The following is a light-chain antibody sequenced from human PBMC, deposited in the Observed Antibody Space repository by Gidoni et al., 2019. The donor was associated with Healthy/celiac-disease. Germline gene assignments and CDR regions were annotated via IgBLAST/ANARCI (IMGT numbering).Light chain of an antibody. J-gene: IGLJ3*02. CDR1: SSNIGSNY. Sequence: QSVLPQPPSASGTPGQRFTISCSGSSSNIGSNYVYWYQQLPGTAPKLLIYRNNQRPSGVPDRFSGSKSGTSASLAISGLRSEDEADYYCAAWDDSLSVWVFGGGTKLTVL. CDR3: AAWDDSLSVWV. V-gene: IGLV1-47*01. CDR2: RNN.